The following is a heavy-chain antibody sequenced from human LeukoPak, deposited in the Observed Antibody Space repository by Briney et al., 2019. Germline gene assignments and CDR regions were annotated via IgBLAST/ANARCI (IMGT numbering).Heavy chain of an antibody. CDR2: IYYSGST. V-gene: IGHV4-59*01. Sequence: PSETLSLTCTVSGGSISSYYWSWVRQPPGQGLEWTGYIYYSGSTNYNPSLKSRVTISVDTSKNQFSLKLSSVTAADTAVYYCARDYCRGSYYKGHYFDYWGQGTLVTVSS. J-gene: IGHJ4*02. CDR3: ARDYCRGSYYKGHYFDY. CDR1: GGSISSYY. D-gene: IGHD3-10*01.